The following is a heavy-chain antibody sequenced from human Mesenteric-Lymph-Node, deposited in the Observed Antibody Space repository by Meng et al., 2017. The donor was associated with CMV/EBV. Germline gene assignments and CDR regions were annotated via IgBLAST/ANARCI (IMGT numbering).Heavy chain of an antibody. CDR3: ATKVAADFGVVTTSYYYYYYGVDV. CDR2: ISAYNGNT. CDR1: GYTFPSYG. D-gene: IGHD3-3*01. Sequence: ASVTVSCKACGYTFPSYGISWVRQAPGQGLEWMGWISAYNGNTNCAQKLQGRVTITTDESTSTAHMELSSLRSEDTAVYYCATKVAADFGVVTTSYYYYYYGVDVWGQGTTVTVSS. V-gene: IGHV1-18*01. J-gene: IGHJ6*02.